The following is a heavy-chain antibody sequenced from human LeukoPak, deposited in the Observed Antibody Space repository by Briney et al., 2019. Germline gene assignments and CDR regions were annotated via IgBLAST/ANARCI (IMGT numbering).Heavy chain of an antibody. CDR3: ARGHGSSGYFDY. CDR2: IIPIFGTA. V-gene: IGHV1-69*13. J-gene: IGHJ4*02. CDR1: GYTFTSYG. D-gene: IGHD3-22*01. Sequence: SVKVSCKASGYTFTSYGISWVRQAPGQGLEWMGGIIPIFGTANYAQKFQGRVTITADESTSTAYMELSSLRSEDTAVYYCARGHGSSGYFDYWGQGTLVTVSS.